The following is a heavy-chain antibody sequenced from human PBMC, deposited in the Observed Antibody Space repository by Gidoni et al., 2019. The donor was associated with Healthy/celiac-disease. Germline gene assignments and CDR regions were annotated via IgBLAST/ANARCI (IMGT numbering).Heavy chain of an antibody. Sequence: EVQLVESGGGLVQPGGSLRLSCAASGFTFSSYEMNWVRQAPGKGLEWVSYISSSGSTIYYADSVKGRFTISRDNAKNSLYLQMNSLRAEDTAVYYCAREAYCSSTSCSYYYYYYGMDVWGQGTTVTVSS. CDR2: ISSSGSTI. J-gene: IGHJ6*02. CDR1: GFTFSSYE. V-gene: IGHV3-48*03. D-gene: IGHD2-2*01. CDR3: AREAYCSSTSCSYYYYYYGMDV.